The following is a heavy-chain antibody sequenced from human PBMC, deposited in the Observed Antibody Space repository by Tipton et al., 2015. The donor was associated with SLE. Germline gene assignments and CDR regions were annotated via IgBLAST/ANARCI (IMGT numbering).Heavy chain of an antibody. J-gene: IGHJ4*02. CDR1: GFTFNTHS. Sequence: QLVQSGGGVVRPERSLRLSCAASGFTFNTHSMHWVRQAPGKGLEWVAVIWSDGTDKYYAASVKGRFTISRDNSKNMLYLQMDSLRAEDTAVYYCAKDRGYGGFRLFDYWGQGTLVTVSS. V-gene: IGHV3-30*04. CDR3: AKDRGYGGFRLFDY. CDR2: IWSDGTDK. D-gene: IGHD3-10*01.